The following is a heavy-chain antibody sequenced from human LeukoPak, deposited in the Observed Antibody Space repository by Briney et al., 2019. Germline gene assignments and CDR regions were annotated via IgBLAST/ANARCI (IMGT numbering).Heavy chain of an antibody. CDR3: ARRRRSNSSHDY. CDR2: IYYSGRT. CDR1: GGSVSSSTYY. D-gene: IGHD6-6*01. V-gene: IGHV4-39*01. Sequence: PSDTLSLTCTVSGGSVSSSTYYCAWIRQPPGKGPEWIGTIYYSGRTYYNPSLKSRVTISVDTSKNQFSLRLSSVTAADTAVYYCARRRRSNSSHDYWGQGTLVTVSS. J-gene: IGHJ4*02.